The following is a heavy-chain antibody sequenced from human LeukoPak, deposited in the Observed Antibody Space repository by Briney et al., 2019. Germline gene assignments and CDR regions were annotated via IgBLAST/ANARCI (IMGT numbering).Heavy chain of an antibody. J-gene: IGHJ4*02. V-gene: IGHV3-33*06. CDR3: AKIKGIVGATDFDY. Sequence: GGSLRLSCAASGFTFSSYGMHWVRQAPGKGLEWVAVIWYDGSNKYYADSVKGRFTISRDNFKNTLYLQMNSLRAEDAAVYYCAKIKGIVGATDFDYWGQGTLVTVSS. D-gene: IGHD1-26*01. CDR2: IWYDGSNK. CDR1: GFTFSSYG.